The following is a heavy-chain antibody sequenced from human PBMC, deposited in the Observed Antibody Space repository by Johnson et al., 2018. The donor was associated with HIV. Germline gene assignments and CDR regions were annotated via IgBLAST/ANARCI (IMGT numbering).Heavy chain of an antibody. J-gene: IGHJ3*02. V-gene: IGHV3-66*01. D-gene: IGHD2/OR15-2a*01. CDR1: GFTVSSNY. CDR2: IYSGGST. Sequence: VQLVESGGGLVQPGGSLRLSCAASGFTVSSNYMTWVRQAPGKGLEWVSVIYSGGSTYYADSVKGRFTISRDNSKNTLYLQMNSLRAEDTAVYYCASDFHEAGSNAFDIWGQGTMVTVSS. CDR3: ASDFHEAGSNAFDI.